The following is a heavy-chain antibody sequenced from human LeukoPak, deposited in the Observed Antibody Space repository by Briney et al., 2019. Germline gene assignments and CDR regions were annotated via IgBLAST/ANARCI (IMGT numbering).Heavy chain of an antibody. CDR1: GFTFGDYA. Sequence: GGSLRLSCTASGFTFGDYAMSWFRQAPGKGLEWVGFIRSKAYGGTTEYAASVKGRLTISRDDPKSIAYLQMNSLKTEDTAVYYCTRGPYSSGWYEEGYWGQGTLVTVSS. V-gene: IGHV3-49*03. CDR3: TRGPYSSGWYEEGY. D-gene: IGHD6-19*01. CDR2: IRSKAYGGTT. J-gene: IGHJ4*02.